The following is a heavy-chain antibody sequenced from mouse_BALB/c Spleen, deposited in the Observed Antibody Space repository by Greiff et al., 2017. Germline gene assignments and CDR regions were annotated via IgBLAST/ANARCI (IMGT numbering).Heavy chain of an antibody. D-gene: IGHD1-1*01. CDR1: GFSLTSYG. J-gene: IGHJ1*01. V-gene: IGHV2-2*02. CDR2: IWSGGST. CDR3: ARKRDYGSSYDYWYFDV. Sequence: VQGVESGPGLVQPSQSLSITCTVSGFSLTSYGVHWVRQSPGKGLEWLGVIWSGGSTDYNAAFISRLSISKDNSKSQVFFKMNSLQANDTAIYYCARKRDYGSSYDYWYFDVWGAGTTVTVSS.